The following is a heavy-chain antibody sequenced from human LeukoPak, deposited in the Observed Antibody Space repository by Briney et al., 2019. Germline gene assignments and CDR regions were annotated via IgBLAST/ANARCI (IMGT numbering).Heavy chain of an antibody. CDR1: GYTFTSYA. V-gene: IGHV1-3*01. J-gene: IGHJ4*02. CDR3: ARVMGQWLVQEY. CDR2: INAGNGNT. Sequence: ASVKVSCTASGYTFTSYAMHWVRQAPGQRLEWMGWINAGNGNTKYSQKFQGRVTITRDTSASTAYMELRSLRSDDTAVYYCARVMGQWLVQEYWGQGTLVTVSS. D-gene: IGHD6-19*01.